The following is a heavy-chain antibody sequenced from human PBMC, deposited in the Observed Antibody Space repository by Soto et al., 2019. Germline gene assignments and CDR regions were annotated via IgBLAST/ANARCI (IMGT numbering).Heavy chain of an antibody. V-gene: IGHV1-69*06. CDR1: GGTFNSYP. CDR3: AREQVAVTEGGGGALDI. J-gene: IGHJ3*02. Sequence: QVQLVQSGAEVKKPGSSAKVSCKASGGTFNSYPINWVRQAPGQGLEWLGGIIPMYGAANYAEKLQGRVTMTADKSTTTAYMVLDRLRSDDTAVYYCAREQVAVTEGGGGALDIWGQGTMVTVSS. CDR2: IIPMYGAA. D-gene: IGHD2-21*01.